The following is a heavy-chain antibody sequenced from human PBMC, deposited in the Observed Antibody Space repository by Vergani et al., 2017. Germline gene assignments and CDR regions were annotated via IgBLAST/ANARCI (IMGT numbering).Heavy chain of an antibody. CDR2: IYSGGST. CDR1: GFTFDDYA. D-gene: IGHD3-22*01. Sequence: EVQLEESGGALVQPGRSLRLSCAASGFTFDDYAMYWVRQAPGKGLEWVSVIYSGGSTYYADSVKGRFTISRDNSKNTLYLQMNSLRAEDTAVYYCASWGRLFHFDYWGQGTLVTVSS. CDR3: ASWGRLFHFDY. V-gene: IGHV3-66*01. J-gene: IGHJ4*02.